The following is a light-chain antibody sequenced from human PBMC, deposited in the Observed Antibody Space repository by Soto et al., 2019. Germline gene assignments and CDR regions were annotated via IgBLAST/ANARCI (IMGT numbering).Light chain of an antibody. CDR1: SSDVGGYNY. CDR3: SSYTSISTLDVV. Sequence: QSVLTQPASVSGSPGQSITISCTGTSSDVGGYNYVSWYQQYAGKAPKLIIYEVSNRPSGVSDRFSGSKSGNTASLTISGLQADDEADYYCSSYTSISTLDVVFGGGTKVTGL. J-gene: IGLJ2*01. V-gene: IGLV2-14*01. CDR2: EVS.